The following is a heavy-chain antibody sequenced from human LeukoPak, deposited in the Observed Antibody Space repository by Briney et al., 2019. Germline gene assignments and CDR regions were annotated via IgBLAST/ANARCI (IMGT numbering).Heavy chain of an antibody. CDR1: GGTFSSYA. CDR2: IIPIFGTA. D-gene: IGHD6-13*01. Sequence: ALVKVSCKASGGTFSSYAISWVRQAPGQGLEWMGGIIPIFGTANYAQKFQGRVTITADKSTSTAYTELSSLRSDDTAVYYCARLYSSSRPYAGHYWGQGTLVTVSS. J-gene: IGHJ4*02. V-gene: IGHV1-69*06. CDR3: ARLYSSSRPYAGHY.